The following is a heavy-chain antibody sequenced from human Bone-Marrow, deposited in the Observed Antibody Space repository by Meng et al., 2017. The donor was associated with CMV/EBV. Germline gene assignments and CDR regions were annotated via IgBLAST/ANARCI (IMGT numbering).Heavy chain of an antibody. CDR2: IKQDGSEK. CDR1: GFTFSSYW. V-gene: IGHV3-7*01. D-gene: IGHD2-2*02. Sequence: GESLKISCAASGFTFSSYWMSWVRQAPGKGLEWVANIKQDGSEKYYVDSVKGRFTISRDNAKNSLYLQMNSLRAEDTAVYYCARDRRGCSSTSCYTRPDFGYWGQGTLVTVSS. CDR3: ARDRRGCSSTSCYTRPDFGY. J-gene: IGHJ4*02.